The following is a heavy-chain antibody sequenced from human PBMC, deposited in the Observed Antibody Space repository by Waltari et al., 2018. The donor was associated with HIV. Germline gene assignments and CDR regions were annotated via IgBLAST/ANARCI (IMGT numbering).Heavy chain of an antibody. CDR3: ARIATTLTHRDWFDP. CDR1: GYTFIEHS. V-gene: IGHV1-2*02. D-gene: IGHD1-1*01. Sequence: QVQLVQSGAEVKKPGASVMVSCKSSGYTFIEHSIHWVRQAPGHGFEWMGRINPKNGVPKYAEKFQDRVAMTSDTAISTAYMTLSGLTSADTAVYFCARIATTLTHRDWFDPWGQGTLVTVSS. CDR2: INPKNGVP. J-gene: IGHJ5*02.